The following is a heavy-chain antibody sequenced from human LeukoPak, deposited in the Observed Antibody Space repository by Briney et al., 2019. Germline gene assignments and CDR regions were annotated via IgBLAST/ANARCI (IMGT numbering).Heavy chain of an antibody. CDR2: ISRDGRST. Sequence: GGSLRLSCAASGYTFSSYAMSWIRQAPGKGLEWVSTISRDGRSTYYADSVKGRFTISGDNSKNTLYLQMNSLRAEDTAVYYCARAVGRIDPFDYWGQGALVPVSS. J-gene: IGHJ4*02. D-gene: IGHD1-26*01. CDR3: ARAVGRIDPFDY. CDR1: GYTFSSYA. V-gene: IGHV3-23*01.